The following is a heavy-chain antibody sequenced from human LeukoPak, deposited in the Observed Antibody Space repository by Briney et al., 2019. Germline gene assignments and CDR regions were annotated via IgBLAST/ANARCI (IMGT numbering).Heavy chain of an antibody. CDR1: GFTFISYA. J-gene: IGHJ4*02. D-gene: IGHD1-26*01. Sequence: GGSLRLSCAASGFTFISYAMSWVRQALGKGLEWVSTISGSGGSTYYEVSVKGRFTISRDNSKNTLYLQMNSLRAEDTAVYYCRTGWELGGQGTLVTVSS. V-gene: IGHV3-23*01. CDR2: ISGSGGST. CDR3: RTGWEL.